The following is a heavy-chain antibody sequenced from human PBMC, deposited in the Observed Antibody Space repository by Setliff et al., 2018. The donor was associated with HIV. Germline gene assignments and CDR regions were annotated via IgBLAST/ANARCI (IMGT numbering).Heavy chain of an antibody. CDR2: IYTTGSI. CDR1: GASVTSHY. CDR3: ARGLEYYTSGTYSYYIDY. J-gene: IGHJ4*02. D-gene: IGHD3-10*01. Sequence: SETLSLTCTVSGASVTSHYWTWIRQPAGKGMEWIGRIYTTGSINYNPSLKSRVTMSIDTSKNHFSLNLTSVTAADTAVYYCARGLEYYTSGTYSYYIDYWGQGILVTVSS. V-gene: IGHV4-4*07.